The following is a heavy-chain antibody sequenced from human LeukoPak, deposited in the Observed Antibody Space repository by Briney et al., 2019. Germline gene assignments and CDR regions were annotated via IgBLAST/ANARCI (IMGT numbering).Heavy chain of an antibody. CDR3: ARRSHDSTFDH. J-gene: IGHJ4*02. CDR1: GFTFDDYG. V-gene: IGHV3-20*01. CDR2: INWNGGST. D-gene: IGHD2-15*01. Sequence: GGSLRLSCAASGFTFDDYGMSWVRQAPGKGLEWVSGINWNGGSTGYADSVKGRFTISRDNAKNSLYLQMNSLRAEDTALYHCARRSHDSTFDHWGQGTLVTVSS.